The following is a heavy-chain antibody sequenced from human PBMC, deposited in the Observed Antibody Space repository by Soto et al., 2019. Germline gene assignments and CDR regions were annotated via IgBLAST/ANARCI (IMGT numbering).Heavy chain of an antibody. D-gene: IGHD6-6*01. CDR1: GDGVSSNSAA. CDR2: TYYRSKWYD. CDR3: ARVDLRRSSLFWFDP. J-gene: IGHJ5*02. V-gene: IGHV6-1*01. Sequence: SQTLSLTCVTSGDGVSSNSAAWNWIRQSPSRGLEWLGRTYYRSKWYDDYAVSVRSRITINPDTSKNQFSLQLNSVTPEDTAVYYCARVDLRRSSLFWFDPWGQGTLVTVSS.